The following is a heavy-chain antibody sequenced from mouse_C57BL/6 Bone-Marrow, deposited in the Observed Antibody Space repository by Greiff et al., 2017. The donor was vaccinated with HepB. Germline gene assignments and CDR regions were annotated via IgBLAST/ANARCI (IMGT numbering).Heavy chain of an antibody. CDR1: GFTFSDYG. V-gene: IGHV5-15*04. CDR2: ISNLAYSI. D-gene: IGHD2-13*01. J-gene: IGHJ2*01. CDR3: ARRRLGFFDY. Sequence: EVKVEESGGGLVQPGGSLKLSCAASGFTFSDYGMAWVRQAPRKGPEWVAFISNLAYSIYYADTVTGRFTISRENAKNTLYLEMSSLRSEDTAMYYCARRRLGFFDYWGQGTTLTVSS.